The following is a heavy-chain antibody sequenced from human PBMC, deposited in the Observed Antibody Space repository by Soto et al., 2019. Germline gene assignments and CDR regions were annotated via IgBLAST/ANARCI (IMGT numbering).Heavy chain of an antibody. D-gene: IGHD3-22*01. CDR1: GFTFSSYG. J-gene: IGHJ3*02. CDR2: IRYDGSNK. Sequence: GGSLRLSCAASGFTFSSYGMHWVRQAPGKGLEWVAVIRYDGSNKYYADSVKGRFTISRDNSKNTLYLQMNSLRAEDTAVYYCARQIVVVTHDAFDIWGQGTMVTVS. CDR3: ARQIVVVTHDAFDI. V-gene: IGHV3-33*01.